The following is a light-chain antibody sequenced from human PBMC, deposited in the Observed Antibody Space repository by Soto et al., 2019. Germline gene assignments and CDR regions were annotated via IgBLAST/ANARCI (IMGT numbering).Light chain of an antibody. CDR2: GAS. CDR3: QQYKLWYT. V-gene: IGKV3-15*01. J-gene: IGKJ2*01. CDR1: QSVSSD. Sequence: EIVMTQSPATLSVSPGERATPSCRASQSVSSDLAWFQQKPGQPPRLLIYGASTRATGIPARFSGSGSGTEFTLTISSLQSEDFAVYYCQQYKLWYTFAEGTQVEIX.